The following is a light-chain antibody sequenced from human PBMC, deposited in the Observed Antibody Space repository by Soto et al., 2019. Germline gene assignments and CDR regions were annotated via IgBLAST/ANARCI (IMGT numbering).Light chain of an antibody. J-gene: IGLJ2*01. CDR1: SSDVGGYNY. CDR3: SSYAGNNNLV. Sequence: QSVLTQPPSASGSPGQSVTITCTGTSSDVGGYNYVSWYQQHPGKAPKLMIYEVSERPSGVPARFSGSKSGNTASLTVSGLQAEDEADYYCSSYAGNNNLVFGGGTKLTVL. V-gene: IGLV2-8*01. CDR2: EVS.